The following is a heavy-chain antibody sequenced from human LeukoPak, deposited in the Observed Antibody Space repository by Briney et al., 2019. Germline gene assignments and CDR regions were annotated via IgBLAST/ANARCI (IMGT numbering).Heavy chain of an antibody. Sequence: PGGSLRLSCAASGVTYSSYAMSWVRQAPGKGLEWVSAISGSGGSTYYADSVKGRFTIYRDNSKNTLYLQMNSLRAEDTAVYYCAKERSYYGSGYDAFDIWGQGTKVTVSS. D-gene: IGHD3-10*01. CDR3: AKERSYYGSGYDAFDI. J-gene: IGHJ3*02. CDR1: GVTYSSYA. V-gene: IGHV3-23*01. CDR2: ISGSGGST.